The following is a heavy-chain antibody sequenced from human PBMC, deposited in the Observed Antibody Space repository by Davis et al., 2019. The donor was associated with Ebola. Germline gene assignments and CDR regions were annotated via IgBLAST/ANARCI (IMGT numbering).Heavy chain of an antibody. V-gene: IGHV7-4-1*02. Sequence: ASVKVSCKASGYTFTSYAMNWVRQAPGQGLERTGWINTNTGNPTYAQGFTGRFVFSLDTSVSTAYLQISSLKAEDTAVYYRARVPAAGPDNYYYGMNVWSQGTTVTVSS. CDR2: INTNTGNP. D-gene: IGHD6-13*01. CDR3: ARVPAAGPDNYYYGMNV. CDR1: GYTFTSYA. J-gene: IGHJ6*02.